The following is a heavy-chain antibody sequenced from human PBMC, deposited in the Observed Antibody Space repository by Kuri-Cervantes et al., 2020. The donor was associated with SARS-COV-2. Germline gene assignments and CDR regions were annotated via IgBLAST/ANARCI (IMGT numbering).Heavy chain of an antibody. Sequence: SETLSLTCTVSGGSISSHYWSWIRQPPGKGLEWIGYIYYSGSTNYSPSLKSRVSISIDKSKSQFSLKLSSVTAADTAVYYCARVSWMQLWHRYFDNWGQGTLVTVSS. CDR3: ARVSWMQLWHRYFDN. J-gene: IGHJ4*02. D-gene: IGHD5-18*01. CDR2: IYYSGST. V-gene: IGHV4-59*08. CDR1: GGSISSHY.